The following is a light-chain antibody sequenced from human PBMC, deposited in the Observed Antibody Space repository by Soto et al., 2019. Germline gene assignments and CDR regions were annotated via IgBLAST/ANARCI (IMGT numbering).Light chain of an antibody. CDR2: GAS. CDR1: QPIRNSF. Sequence: EIVLTQSPGTLSLSPGERATLSCRASQPIRNSFLAWYQQKPGQAPRLLLYGASSRATGIPDRFSGSGSGTDFTLTISRLEPEDSAVYYCQQYGASPRTFGQGTKVEI. CDR3: QQYGASPRT. J-gene: IGKJ1*01. V-gene: IGKV3-20*01.